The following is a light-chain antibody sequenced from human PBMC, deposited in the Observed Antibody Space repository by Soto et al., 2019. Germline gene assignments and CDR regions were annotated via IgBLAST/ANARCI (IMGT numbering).Light chain of an antibody. CDR2: RNN. J-gene: IGLJ7*01. V-gene: IGLV1-47*01. CDR3: AARDDSLSRPV. CDR1: SSNIGSNY. Sequence: QSVLTQPPSASGTPGQRVTISCSGSSSNIGSNYVYWYQQLPGTAPKLLIYRNNQRPSGVPDRFSGSKSGTSASLAISGLRSEDEADYFCAARDDSLSRPVFGGGTQLTVL.